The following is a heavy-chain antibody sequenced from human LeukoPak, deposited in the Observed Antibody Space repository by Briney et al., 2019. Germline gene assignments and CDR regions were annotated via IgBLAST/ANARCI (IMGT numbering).Heavy chain of an antibody. CDR1: GYTFTNFY. CDR2: INPNDGST. CDR3: ARGSYYYMDV. V-gene: IGHV1-46*04. J-gene: IGHJ6*03. Sequence: ASVKVSCKASGYTFTNFYMHWVRQAPGQGLEWMGMINPNDGSTSYAQRLRGRVTMTRDTSTSIFYMELSTLRYEDTAIYYCARGSYYYMDVWGKGTTVTISS.